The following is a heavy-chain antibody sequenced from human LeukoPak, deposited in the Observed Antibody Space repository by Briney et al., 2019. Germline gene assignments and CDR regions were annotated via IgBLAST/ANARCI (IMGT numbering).Heavy chain of an antibody. Sequence: GGSLRLSCAASGFTFDDYAMHWVRQAPGKGLEWVSLISGDGGSTYYADSLKGRFTISRDNSKNTLYLQMNSLRAEDTAVYYCARGTTYYDILTGYYDRGDDYWGQGTLVTVSS. CDR1: GFTFDDYA. D-gene: IGHD3-9*01. CDR3: ARGTTYYDILTGYYDRGDDY. CDR2: ISGDGGST. J-gene: IGHJ4*02. V-gene: IGHV3-43*02.